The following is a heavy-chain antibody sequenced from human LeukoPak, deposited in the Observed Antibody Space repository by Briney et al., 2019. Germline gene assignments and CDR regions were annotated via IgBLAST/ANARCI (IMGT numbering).Heavy chain of an antibody. CDR3: TKELHVAVAVADYYYFYMDV. D-gene: IGHD6-19*01. V-gene: IGHV3-23*01. Sequence: GGSLRLSCAASEFAFSSFAMGWVRQSPGKGLEWLSTINGGGNTTFYADSVKGRFTISRGNSKNTLYLHMDSLRPDDTAIYYCTKELHVAVAVADYYYFYMDVWGRGTAVTVSS. CDR2: INGGGNTT. CDR1: EFAFSSFA. J-gene: IGHJ6*03.